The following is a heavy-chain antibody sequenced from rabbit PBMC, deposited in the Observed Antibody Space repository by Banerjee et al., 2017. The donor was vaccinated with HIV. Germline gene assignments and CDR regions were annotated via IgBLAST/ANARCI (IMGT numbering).Heavy chain of an antibody. V-gene: IGHV1S47*01. CDR3: ARGPNGFGAYGYASL. CDR1: GFDFSNGY. J-gene: IGHJ3*01. Sequence: QEQLVESGGGLVKPGASLTLTCKASGFDFSNGYMCWVRQAPGKGPEWIGCIYTSSGSTYYATWVNGRFTITRSTSLNTVTLELDSLTVADTATYFCARGPNGFGAYGYASLWGQGTLVTVS. CDR2: IYTSSGST. D-gene: IGHD6-1*01.